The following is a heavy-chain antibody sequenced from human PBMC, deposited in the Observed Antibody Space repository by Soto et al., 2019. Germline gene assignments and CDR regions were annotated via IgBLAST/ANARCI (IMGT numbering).Heavy chain of an antibody. D-gene: IGHD2-2*01. CDR2: ISGGGDIT. CDR1: GFTFGSFV. V-gene: IGHV3-23*01. Sequence: GGSLRLSCVASGFTFGSFVMSWVRQAPGKGLEWVSVISGGGDITYYADSVKGRFTISRDNSKNTLYLQMNRLAAEDTAIYYCAKGYCGSTSCASDYCGQGTLVTVYS. CDR3: AKGYCGSTSCASDY. J-gene: IGHJ4*02.